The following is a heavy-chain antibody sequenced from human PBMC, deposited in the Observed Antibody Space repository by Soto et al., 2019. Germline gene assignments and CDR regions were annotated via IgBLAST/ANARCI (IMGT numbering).Heavy chain of an antibody. CDR3: TRHHPHHYDSSGYFDY. Sequence: PLETLSLTCTVSDGSISTSSYYWGWIRQSPGKGLEWIGTIFYTGRTYYNPSLESRVTLSVDTSKNQFSLHLTSVTAADTAMYYCTRHHPHHYDSSGYFDYWGQGTLVTVSS. CDR2: IFYTGRT. J-gene: IGHJ4*02. V-gene: IGHV4-39*01. CDR1: DGSISTSSYY. D-gene: IGHD3-22*01.